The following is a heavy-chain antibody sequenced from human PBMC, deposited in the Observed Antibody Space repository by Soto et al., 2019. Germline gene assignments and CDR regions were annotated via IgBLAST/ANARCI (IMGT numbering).Heavy chain of an antibody. J-gene: IGHJ6*03. CDR1: GGSISSYY. D-gene: IGHD3-9*01. V-gene: IGHV4-59*08. CDR3: ARADYDILTGYHSPGYFYYYMDV. Sequence: SETLSLTCTVSGGSISSYYWSWIRQPPGKELEWIGYIYYSGSTNYNPSLKSRVTISVDTSKNQFSLKLSSVTAADTAVYYCARADYDILTGYHSPGYFYYYMDVWGKGTTVTVSS. CDR2: IYYSGST.